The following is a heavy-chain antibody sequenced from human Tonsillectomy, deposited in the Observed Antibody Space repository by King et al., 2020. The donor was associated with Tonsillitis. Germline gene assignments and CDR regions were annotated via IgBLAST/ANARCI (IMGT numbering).Heavy chain of an antibody. CDR3: ARDQNSYDSSGYYRGGFDY. CDR2: IYYSGST. J-gene: IGHJ4*02. CDR1: GGSISSYY. Sequence: VQLQESGPGLVKPSETLSLTCTVSGGSISSYYGSWIRQPPGKGLEWIGYIYYSGSTNYNPSLKSRVTISVDTSKNQFSLNLSSVTAADTAVYYCARDQNSYDSSGYYRGGFDYWGQGTLVTVSS. V-gene: IGHV4-59*01. D-gene: IGHD3-22*01.